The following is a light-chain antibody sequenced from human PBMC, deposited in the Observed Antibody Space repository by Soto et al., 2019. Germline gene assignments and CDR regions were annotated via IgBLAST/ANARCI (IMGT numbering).Light chain of an antibody. J-gene: IGKJ4*01. Sequence: EIVLTQSPATLSLSPGERATLSCRASQSIRNYLAWYQQKPGQAPRLLIYDAYTRATGIPARFSGSGSGTDFTLTISSLEPEDFAVYYCQQRYSGPLTFGGGTKVEIK. V-gene: IGKV3-11*01. CDR3: QQRYSGPLT. CDR2: DAY. CDR1: QSIRNY.